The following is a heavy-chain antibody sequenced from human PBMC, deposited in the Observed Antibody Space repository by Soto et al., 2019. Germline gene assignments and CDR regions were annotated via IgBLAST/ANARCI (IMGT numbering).Heavy chain of an antibody. V-gene: IGHV3-23*01. Sequence: GGSLRLSCAASGFTFSSYAMSWVRQAPGKGLEWVSAISGSGDSTYYADSVKGRFTISRDNSKNTLYLQMNSLRAEDTAVYYCAKGGYGDLYDSEFFPHWRQGTLVTGSS. J-gene: IGHJ1*01. D-gene: IGHD4-17*01. CDR1: GFTFSSYA. CDR2: ISGSGDST. CDR3: AKGGYGDLYDSEFFPH.